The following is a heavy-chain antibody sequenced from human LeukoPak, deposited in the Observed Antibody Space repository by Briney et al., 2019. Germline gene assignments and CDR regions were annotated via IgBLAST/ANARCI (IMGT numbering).Heavy chain of an antibody. D-gene: IGHD2-2*01. J-gene: IGHJ4*02. CDR2: NYYSGST. CDR3: ARGRIVVVPAAIMEIFDY. V-gene: IGHV4-59*08. Sequence: PSETLSLTCTVSGGSISGYYWTWIRQPPGKGLEWIGYNYYSGSTNYNPSLKSRVTISVDTSKNQFSLNLSSVTAADTAVYYCARGRIVVVPAAIMEIFDYWGQGTLVTVSS. CDR1: GGSISGYY.